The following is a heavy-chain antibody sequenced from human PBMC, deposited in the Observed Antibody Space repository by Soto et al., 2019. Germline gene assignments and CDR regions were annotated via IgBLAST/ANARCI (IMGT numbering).Heavy chain of an antibody. V-gene: IGHV3-30-3*01. Sequence: GGSLRLSCAASGFTFSSYAMHWVRQAPGKGLEWVAVISYDGSNKYYADSVKGRFTISRDNSKNTLYLQMNSLRAEDTAVYYCAREPLTGTTYYYYYGMDVWGQGTTVTVSS. D-gene: IGHD1-20*01. J-gene: IGHJ6*02. CDR2: ISYDGSNK. CDR3: AREPLTGTTYYYYYGMDV. CDR1: GFTFSSYA.